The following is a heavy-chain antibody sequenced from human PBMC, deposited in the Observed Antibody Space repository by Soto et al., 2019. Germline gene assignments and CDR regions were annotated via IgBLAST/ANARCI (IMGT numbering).Heavy chain of an antibody. Sequence: SVKVSCKASGGTFSSYAISWVRQAPGQGFEWMGGIIPIFGTANYAQKFPGRVTITADESTSTAYMELSSLRSEDTAVYYCARSPGIAVAGILYYFDYWGQGTLVTVSS. CDR2: IIPIFGTA. D-gene: IGHD6-19*01. CDR3: ARSPGIAVAGILYYFDY. V-gene: IGHV1-69*13. CDR1: GGTFSSYA. J-gene: IGHJ4*02.